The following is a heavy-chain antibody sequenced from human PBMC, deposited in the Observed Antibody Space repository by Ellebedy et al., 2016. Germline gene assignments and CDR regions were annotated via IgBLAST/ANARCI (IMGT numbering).Heavy chain of an antibody. CDR3: ALIGTRNWFDP. CDR1: GGSISSGDYY. V-gene: IGHV4-31*03. CDR2: FHYTCRT. Sequence: SETLSLTCTVSGGSISSGDYYWTWFRQHPGKGLEWVGFFHYTCRTSYNPSLKSRLTITVDTSKTQFSLKLSSVTAADTAVYFCALIGTRNWFDPWGQGPLVTVSS. J-gene: IGHJ5*02. D-gene: IGHD2-8*01.